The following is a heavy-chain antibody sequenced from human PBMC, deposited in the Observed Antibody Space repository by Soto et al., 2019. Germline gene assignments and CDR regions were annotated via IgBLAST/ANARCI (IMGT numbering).Heavy chain of an antibody. Sequence: SETLSLTCAVYGASFSDSYWNWIRQPPGKGLEWIGEINHSGSTIYNTSLESRVTISLDTSRKQFTLKMRSATAADTAVYYCASEVPSRYFDLWGRGTPVTVSS. J-gene: IGHJ2*01. CDR1: GASFSDSY. CDR2: INHSGST. D-gene: IGHD1-1*01. CDR3: ASEVPSRYFDL. V-gene: IGHV4-34*01.